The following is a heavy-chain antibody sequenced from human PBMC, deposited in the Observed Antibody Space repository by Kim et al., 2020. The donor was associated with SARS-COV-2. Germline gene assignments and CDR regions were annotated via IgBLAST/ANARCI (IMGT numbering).Heavy chain of an antibody. CDR2: IWYDGSNK. D-gene: IGHD1-26*01. CDR3: ARGGDIFSGSYAGY. V-gene: IGHV3-33*01. Sequence: GGSLRLSCAASGFTFSSYGMHWVRQAPGKGLEWVAVIWYDGSNKYYADSVKGRFTISRDNSKNTLYLQMNSLRAEDTAVYYCARGGDIFSGSYAGYWGQGTLVTVSS. CDR1: GFTFSSYG. J-gene: IGHJ4*02.